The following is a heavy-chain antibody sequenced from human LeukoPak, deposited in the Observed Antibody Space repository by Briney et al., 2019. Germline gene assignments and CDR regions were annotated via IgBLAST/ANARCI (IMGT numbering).Heavy chain of an antibody. D-gene: IGHD2-8*01. V-gene: IGHV7-4-1*02. CDR2: INTNTGNP. CDR3: ARATPPRFYKYAEIYFDP. CDR1: GYTFTSYA. Sequence: ASVKVSCKASGYTFTSYAMNWVRQAPGQGLEWMGWINTNTGNPTYAQGFTGRFVFSFDTSVSTAYLQISSLKAEDTAVYYCARATPPRFYKYAEIYFDPWGQRTLVTVSP. J-gene: IGHJ4*02.